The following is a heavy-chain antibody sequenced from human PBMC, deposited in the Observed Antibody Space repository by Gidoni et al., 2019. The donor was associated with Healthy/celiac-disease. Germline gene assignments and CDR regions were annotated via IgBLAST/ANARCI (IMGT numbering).Heavy chain of an antibody. D-gene: IGHD6-19*01. V-gene: IGHV3-21*01. Sequence: EVQLVESGGGLVKPGGSLRLSCAASGVTFSTSSMNWVRQAPGKGLEWVSSISSSSSYIYYADSVKGRFTISRDNAKNSLYLQMNSLRAEDTAVYYCARDGLGQWLDTLGDFDLWGRGTLVTVSS. CDR2: ISSSSSYI. J-gene: IGHJ2*01. CDR1: GVTFSTSS. CDR3: ARDGLGQWLDTLGDFDL.